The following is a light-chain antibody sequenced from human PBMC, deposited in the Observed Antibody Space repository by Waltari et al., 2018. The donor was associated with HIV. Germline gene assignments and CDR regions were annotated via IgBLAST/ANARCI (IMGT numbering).Light chain of an antibody. CDR2: KAS. CDR1: QTIRSW. V-gene: IGKV1-5*03. J-gene: IGKJ2*01. CDR3: HQYNTYPYT. Sequence: DIQMTQSPSTLSASVGDRVTITCRASQTIRSWLAWYQQKPDQAPKVLIYKASALETGVPSRFSGTGSGTEFNLTITGLQPDDVATYSCHQYNTYPYTFGQGTKLEIK.